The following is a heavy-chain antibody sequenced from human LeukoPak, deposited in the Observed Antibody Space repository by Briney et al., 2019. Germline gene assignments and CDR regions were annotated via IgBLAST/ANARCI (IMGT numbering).Heavy chain of an antibody. CDR2: IGTAGDP. V-gene: IGHV3-13*05. CDR1: GFTFSSYD. D-gene: IGHD6-19*01. CDR3: ARGSMAGYFDY. Sequence: GGPLRLSCAASGFTFSSYDMHWVRQATGKGLEWVSAIGTAGDPYHPGSVKGRFTISRENAKNSLYLQMNSLRAGDTAVYYCARGSMAGYFDYWGQGTLVTVSS. J-gene: IGHJ4*02.